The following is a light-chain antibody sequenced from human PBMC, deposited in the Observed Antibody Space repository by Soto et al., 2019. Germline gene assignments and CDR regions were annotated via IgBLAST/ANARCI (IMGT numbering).Light chain of an antibody. CDR1: LSISNY. Sequence: DIQMTQSPSSLPAFVGDRVTITCRTSLSISNYLNWYQQKPGKAPKLLITAASILQGGVPSRFSGSGSETDFTLTISSLPPEDFATYYCQQGYSTPTFGQGTKLEIK. CDR2: AAS. CDR3: QQGYSTPT. J-gene: IGKJ2*01. V-gene: IGKV1-39*01.